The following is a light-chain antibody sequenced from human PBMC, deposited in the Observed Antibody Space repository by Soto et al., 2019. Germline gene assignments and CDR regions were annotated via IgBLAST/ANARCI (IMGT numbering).Light chain of an antibody. CDR1: QSVSNNY. J-gene: IGKJ2*01. Sequence: EVVLTQSPGTLSLSPGERATVSCRASQSVSNNYVAWYQQKPGQAPRLLIFGSSDRATGIPDRFSGSGSGTDFTLTISRLETEDFAVYFCQPYGSSPPHTFGQGTNLEIK. CDR2: GSS. CDR3: QPYGSSPPHT. V-gene: IGKV3-20*01.